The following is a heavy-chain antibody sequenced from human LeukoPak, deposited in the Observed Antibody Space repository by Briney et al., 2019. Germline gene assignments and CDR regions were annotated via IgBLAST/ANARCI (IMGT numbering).Heavy chain of an antibody. CDR2: IYSSGST. V-gene: IGHV4-61*02. D-gene: IGHD3-22*01. CDR3: ARIKTDSSGYYRYFDY. J-gene: IGHJ4*02. Sequence: SETLSLTCTVSGGSISSSSYYWSWIRQPAGKGLEWIGRIYSSGSTNYNPSLKSRVTMSVDTSKNQFSLKLSSVTAADTAVYYCARIKTDSSGYYRYFDYWGQGTLVTVSS. CDR1: GGSISSSSYY.